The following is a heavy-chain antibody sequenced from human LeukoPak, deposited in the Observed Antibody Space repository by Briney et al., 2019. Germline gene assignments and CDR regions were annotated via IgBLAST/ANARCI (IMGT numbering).Heavy chain of an antibody. Sequence: GGSLRLSCTASGFTFSSYGIHWVRQAPGKGLEWVAFIQYDGSNKYYADSVKGRFTISRDNFKNTLYLQMNSLRAEDTAVYYCAKTLYGTGSYYLFDYWGQGTLVTVSS. D-gene: IGHD3-10*01. V-gene: IGHV3-30*02. CDR3: AKTLYGTGSYYLFDY. CDR2: IQYDGSNK. CDR1: GFTFSSYG. J-gene: IGHJ4*02.